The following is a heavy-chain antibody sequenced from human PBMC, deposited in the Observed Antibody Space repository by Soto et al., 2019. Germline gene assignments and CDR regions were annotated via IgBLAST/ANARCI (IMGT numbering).Heavy chain of an antibody. CDR1: GCTFSSYS. CDR2: ISSSSSYI. Sequence: EVQLVESGGGLVKPGGSLRLSCAASGCTFSSYSMNWVRQAPGKGLEWVSSISSSSSYIYYADSVKGPFTISRDNAKNSLYLQMNSLRAEDTAVYYCAREDYSRYNWFDPWGQGTLVTVPS. J-gene: IGHJ5*02. CDR3: AREDYSRYNWFDP. D-gene: IGHD2-15*01. V-gene: IGHV3-21*01.